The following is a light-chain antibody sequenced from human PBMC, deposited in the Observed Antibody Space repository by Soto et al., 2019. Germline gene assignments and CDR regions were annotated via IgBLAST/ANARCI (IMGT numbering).Light chain of an antibody. Sequence: QAVVTQEPSLTVSPGGTVTLTCGSSTGDVTSGHWPDWFQQKPGQAPRTLIFDTSNKHSWTPARFSGSLLGGKAALTLSGAQPEDEADYYCMLSYTGARPVVFGGGTKLTVL. J-gene: IGLJ2*01. V-gene: IGLV7-46*01. CDR1: TGDVTSGHW. CDR2: DTS. CDR3: MLSYTGARPVV.